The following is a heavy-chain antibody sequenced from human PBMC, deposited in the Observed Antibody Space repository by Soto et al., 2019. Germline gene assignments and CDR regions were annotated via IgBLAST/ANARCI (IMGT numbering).Heavy chain of an antibody. Sequence: QVQLQESGPGLVKPSETLSLTCTVSGGSISSYYWSWIRQPPGKGLEWIGYIYYSGSTNYNPSLKSRVTISVDTSKNQFSLKLSSVTAADTAVYYCARHSAAAGDYFDYCGQGTLVTVSS. D-gene: IGHD6-13*01. V-gene: IGHV4-59*08. CDR1: GGSISSYY. J-gene: IGHJ4*02. CDR3: ARHSAAAGDYFDY. CDR2: IYYSGST.